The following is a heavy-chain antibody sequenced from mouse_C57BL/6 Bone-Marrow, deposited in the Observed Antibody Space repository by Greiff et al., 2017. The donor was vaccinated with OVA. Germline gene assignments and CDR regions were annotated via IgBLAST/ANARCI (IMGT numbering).Heavy chain of an antibody. D-gene: IGHD3-2*02. CDR2: IHPNCGST. CDR1: GYTFTRSW. Sequence: LQLQQPGAELVKPGASVKLSCQASGYTFTRSWMPWVQQRPGQGLAWIGMIHPNCGSTNYNEKFKSKATLTVDKSSSTAYMQLSSLTSEDSAVYYCARRLRFAYWGQGTLVTVSA. V-gene: IGHV1-64*01. CDR3: ARRLRFAY. J-gene: IGHJ3*01.